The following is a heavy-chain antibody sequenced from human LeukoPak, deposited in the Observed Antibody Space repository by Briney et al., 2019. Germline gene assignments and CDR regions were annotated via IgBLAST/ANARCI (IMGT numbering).Heavy chain of an antibody. CDR1: GGTFSSYA. J-gene: IGHJ4*02. Sequence: GSSVKVSCKASGGTFSSYAISWVRQAPGQGLEGRGRIIPILGIANYAQKFQGRVTITADKSTSTAYMELSSLRSEDTAVYYCARGEMGFPGGDLDYWGQGTLVTVSS. D-gene: IGHD5-24*01. CDR2: IIPILGIA. V-gene: IGHV1-69*04. CDR3: ARGEMGFPGGDLDY.